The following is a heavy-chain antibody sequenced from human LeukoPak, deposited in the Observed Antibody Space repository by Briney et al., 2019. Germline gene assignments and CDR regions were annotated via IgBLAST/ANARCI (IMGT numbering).Heavy chain of an antibody. D-gene: IGHD3-10*01. CDR3: AKDHGSGSSYAFDI. CDR1: GFTFSSYG. CDR2: IWYDGSNK. V-gene: IGHV3-33*06. Sequence: PGRSLRLSCAASGFTFSSYGMHWVRQAPGKGLEWVAVIWYDGSNKYYADSVKGRFTISRDNSKNTLYLQMNSLRAEDTAVYYCAKDHGSGSSYAFDIWGQGTMVTVSS. J-gene: IGHJ3*02.